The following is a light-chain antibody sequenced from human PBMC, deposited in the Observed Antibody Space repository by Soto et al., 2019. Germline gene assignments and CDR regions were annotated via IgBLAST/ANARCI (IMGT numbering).Light chain of an antibody. Sequence: QSVLTQPPSASGSPGQSVAISCTGTSSDVGFYNFVSWFQQHPGKAPKLLIYEVYKRPSGVPDRFSASKSGNTASLTVSGLQAEDDADYYCFSYAGNDKWVFGGGTQLT. CDR3: FSYAGNDKWV. J-gene: IGLJ3*02. V-gene: IGLV2-8*01. CDR2: EVY. CDR1: SSDVGFYNF.